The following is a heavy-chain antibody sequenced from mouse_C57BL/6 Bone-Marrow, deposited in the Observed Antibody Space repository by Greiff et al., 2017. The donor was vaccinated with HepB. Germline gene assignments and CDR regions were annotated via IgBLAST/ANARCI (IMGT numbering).Heavy chain of an antibody. Sequence: EVMLVESGGGLVKPGGSLKLSCAASGFTFSDYGMHWVRQAPEKGLEWVAYISSGSSTIYYADTVKGRFTISRDNAKNTLFLQMTSLRSEDTAMYYCAWLLKRDGNYEDAMDYWGQGTSVTVSS. CDR1: GFTFSDYG. CDR2: ISSGSSTI. J-gene: IGHJ4*01. D-gene: IGHD2-1*01. CDR3: AWLLKRDGNYEDAMDY. V-gene: IGHV5-17*01.